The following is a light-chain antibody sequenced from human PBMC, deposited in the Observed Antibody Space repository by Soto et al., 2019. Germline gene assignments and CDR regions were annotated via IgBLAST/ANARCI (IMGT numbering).Light chain of an antibody. J-gene: IGKJ2*01. Sequence: EIVLTQSPGTLSLSPGERATLSCRASQSVSSSYLAWYQQKPGQAPSLLIYGASSRATGIPDRFSGSGSATDFTLTTSRLEPEDLAVYYCQHYGSSPYTCGQGTKLEIK. CDR1: QSVSSSY. CDR2: GAS. CDR3: QHYGSSPYT. V-gene: IGKV3-20*01.